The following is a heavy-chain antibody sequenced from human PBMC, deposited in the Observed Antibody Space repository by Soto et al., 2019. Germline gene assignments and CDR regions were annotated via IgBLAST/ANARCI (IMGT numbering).Heavy chain of an antibody. D-gene: IGHD2-2*01. Sequence: EVQLVESGGGLVKPGGSLRLSCAASGFTFSSYSMNWVRQAPGKGLEWVSSISSSSSYIYYADSVKGRFTISRDNAKNSLYLQMNSLRAEDTAVYYCAREYCSSTSCYVWYYYGMDVWGQGTTVTVSS. J-gene: IGHJ6*02. CDR2: ISSSSSYI. CDR3: AREYCSSTSCYVWYYYGMDV. V-gene: IGHV3-21*01. CDR1: GFTFSSYS.